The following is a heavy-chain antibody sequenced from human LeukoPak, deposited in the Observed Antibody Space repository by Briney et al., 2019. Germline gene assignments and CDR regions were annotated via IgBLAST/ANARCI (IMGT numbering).Heavy chain of an antibody. V-gene: IGHV1-46*01. Sequence: ASVKVSCKASGYTFTSYYMHWVRQAPGQGLEWMGIINPSGGSTSYAQKFQGRVTMTRDMSTSTVYMELSSLRSEDTAVYYCARDPVGYYDFWSGYAAYFDYWGQGTLVTVSS. D-gene: IGHD3-3*01. CDR1: GYTFTSYY. CDR3: ARDPVGYYDFWSGYAAYFDY. J-gene: IGHJ4*02. CDR2: INPSGGST.